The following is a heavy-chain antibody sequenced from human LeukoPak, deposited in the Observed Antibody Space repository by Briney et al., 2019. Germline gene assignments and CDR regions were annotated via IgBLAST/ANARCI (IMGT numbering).Heavy chain of an antibody. CDR2: INPNNGGT. Sequence: ASVKVSCKASGYTFTGYFIHWVRQAPGQGLEWMGWINPNNGGTNYAQKFQGRVTMTRDTSISTAYMELSRLRSDDTAVYYCARVPTAMVGYAFDIWGQGTTVTVSS. V-gene: IGHV1-2*02. D-gene: IGHD5-18*01. CDR1: GYTFTGYF. J-gene: IGHJ3*02. CDR3: ARVPTAMVGYAFDI.